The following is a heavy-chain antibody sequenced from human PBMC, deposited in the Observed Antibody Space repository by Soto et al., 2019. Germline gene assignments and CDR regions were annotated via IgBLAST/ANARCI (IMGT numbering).Heavy chain of an antibody. V-gene: IGHV4-31*03. CDR3: ARVTLDRAGYNCWFDP. Sequence: PSETLSLTCSVSGGSITSGIYYWSWIRQYPGKGLEWIGYISYGGSTYYNPSLKSRVDISADTSKNQFSLKLTSVTAADAAVYYCARVTLDRAGYNCWFDPWGQGTLVTVSS. J-gene: IGHJ5*02. D-gene: IGHD5-12*01. CDR1: GGSITSGIYY. CDR2: ISYGGST.